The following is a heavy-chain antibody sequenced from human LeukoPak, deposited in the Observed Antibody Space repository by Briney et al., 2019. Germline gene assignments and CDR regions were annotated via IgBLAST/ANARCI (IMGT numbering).Heavy chain of an antibody. Sequence: GGSLRLSCAASGFTFSSYAMSWVRQAPGKGLEWVSAISGSGGSTYYADSVKGRFTISRDNSKNTLYLQMNSPRAEDTAVYYCAKDSGGSGSYYYFDYWGQGTLVTVSS. CDR1: GFTFSSYA. D-gene: IGHD3-10*01. CDR2: ISGSGGST. V-gene: IGHV3-23*01. CDR3: AKDSGGSGSYYYFDY. J-gene: IGHJ4*02.